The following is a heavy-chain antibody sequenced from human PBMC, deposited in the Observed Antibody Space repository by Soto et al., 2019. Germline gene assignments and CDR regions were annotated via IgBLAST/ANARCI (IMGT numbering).Heavy chain of an antibody. CDR1: GDSISSDKW. D-gene: IGHD6-13*01. V-gene: IGHV4-4*02. CDR2: VYHSGNT. CDR3: ARGERQQQRDY. J-gene: IGHJ4*02. Sequence: PSETLSLTCAVSGDSISSDKWWSWVRQPPGKGLEWIGEVYHSGNTNYNPSLKSRVIISVDKSKNQFSLKPSSVTDADTAMDYCARGERQQQRDYWGQGNLVTVSS.